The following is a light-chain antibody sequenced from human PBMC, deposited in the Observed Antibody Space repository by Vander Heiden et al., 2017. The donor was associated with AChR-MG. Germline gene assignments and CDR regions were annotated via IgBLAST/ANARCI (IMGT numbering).Light chain of an antibody. CDR3: QQYRNWPLT. CDR2: GAS. V-gene: IGKV3-15*01. CDR1: QSVGSN. Sequence: IVMPQSPATLSVSPGERATLSCRASQSVGSNLAGYQQKPGQAPRLLIYGASTRATGIPAGFSGTGSGTEFTLTISSLQSEDFAVYHCQQYRNWPLTFGGGTKVAIK. J-gene: IGKJ4*01.